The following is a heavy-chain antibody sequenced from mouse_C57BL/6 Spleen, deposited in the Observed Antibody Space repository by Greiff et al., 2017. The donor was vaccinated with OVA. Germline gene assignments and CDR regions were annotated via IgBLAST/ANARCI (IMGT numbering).Heavy chain of an antibody. CDR3: ARSGGNYWYFDV. Sequence: QVQLQQSGAELARPGASVKMSCKASGYTFTSYTMHWVKQRPGQGLEWIGYINPSSGYTKYNQKFKDKATLTADKSSSTAYMQLSILTSEDSAVYYCARSGGNYWYFDVWGTGTTVTVSS. D-gene: IGHD1-1*02. CDR1: GYTFTSYT. V-gene: IGHV1-4*01. CDR2: INPSSGYT. J-gene: IGHJ1*03.